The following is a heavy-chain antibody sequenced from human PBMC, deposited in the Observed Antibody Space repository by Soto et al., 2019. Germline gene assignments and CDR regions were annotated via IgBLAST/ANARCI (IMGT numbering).Heavy chain of an antibody. Sequence: QITLKESGPTLVKPTQTLTLTCTFSGFSLSTSGVGVGWIRQPPGKALEWLALIYWDDDKRYSPSLKSRLTITKETSNNQVVLTMTNTDPVETATYYCAQRQEYISNWNSGWFEPWGQGSLVTVSS. CDR2: IYWDDDK. CDR1: GFSLSTSGVG. J-gene: IGHJ5*02. CDR3: AQRQEYISNWNSGWFEP. D-gene: IGHD6-6*01. V-gene: IGHV2-5*02.